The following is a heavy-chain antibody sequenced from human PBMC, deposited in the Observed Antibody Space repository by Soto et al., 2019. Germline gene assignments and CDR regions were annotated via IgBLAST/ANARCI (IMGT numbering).Heavy chain of an antibody. CDR2: IYWDDDK. D-gene: IGHD3-10*02. V-gene: IGHV2-5*02. CDR3: AHSPRITMYDY. J-gene: IGHJ4*02. Sequence: QITLKESGPTLVKPTQTLTLTCTFSGFSLSTNGVGVGWIRQPPGKALEWLALIYWDDDKRYSPSLKSRLTXTXDTSKNRVVLTMTNMDPVDTATYYCAHSPRITMYDYWGQGTLVTVSS. CDR1: GFSLSTNGVG.